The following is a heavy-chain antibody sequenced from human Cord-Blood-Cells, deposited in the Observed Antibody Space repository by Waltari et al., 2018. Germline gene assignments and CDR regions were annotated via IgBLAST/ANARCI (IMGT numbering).Heavy chain of an antibody. V-gene: IGHV3-30-3*01. CDR3: ARTSSWYYFDY. J-gene: IGHJ4*02. CDR1: GVTFSSYA. D-gene: IGHD6-13*01. CDR2: ISYDGSNK. Sequence: QVQLVESGGGVVQPGRSLRLSCAASGVTFSSYAMHWVRQGPGKGLEWVAVISYDGSNKYYADSVKGRFTISRDNSKNTLYLQMNSLRAEDTAVYYCARTSSWYYFDYWGQGTLVTVSS.